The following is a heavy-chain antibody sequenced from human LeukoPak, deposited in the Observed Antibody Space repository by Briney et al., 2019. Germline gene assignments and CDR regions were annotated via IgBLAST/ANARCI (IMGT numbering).Heavy chain of an antibody. V-gene: IGHV3-23*01. CDR1: GFTFSSYA. Sequence: PGGSLRLSCAASGFTFSSYAMSWVRQAPGKGLEWVSAISGSGGSTYYADSVKGRFTISRDNSKNTLYLQMNSLRAEDTAVYYCAKDQPRDDFWSGYWQYWGQGTLVTVSS. CDR3: AKDQPRDDFWSGYWQY. CDR2: ISGSGGST. J-gene: IGHJ4*02. D-gene: IGHD3-3*01.